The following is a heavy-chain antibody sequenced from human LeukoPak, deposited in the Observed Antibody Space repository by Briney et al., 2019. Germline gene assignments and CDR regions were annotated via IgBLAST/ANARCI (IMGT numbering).Heavy chain of an antibody. D-gene: IGHD4-23*01. J-gene: IGHJ6*02. CDR3: AREMGVVTAHGIDV. CDR2: IYYSGST. Sequence: PSETLSLTCIVSGGSISSISSNNYHWGWIRQPPGKGLEWIGSIYYSGSTYYNPSLKSRVTISVDTSKNQFSLKLSSVTAADTALYYCAREMGVVTAHGIDVWGQGTTVTVSS. V-gene: IGHV4-39*02. CDR1: GGSISSISSNNYH.